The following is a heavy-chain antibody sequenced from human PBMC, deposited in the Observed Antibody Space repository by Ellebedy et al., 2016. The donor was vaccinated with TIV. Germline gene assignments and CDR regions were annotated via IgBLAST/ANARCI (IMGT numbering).Heavy chain of an antibody. CDR1: GGTFTSHA. J-gene: IGHJ3*02. Sequence: ASVKVSCKASGGTFTSHAFTWVRQAPGQGLEWMGRIIPIFDMANYAQKFQGRVTISAEKSTSTAYLYLSSLRSEDTAVYYCATTGDSRGRQGDDALDIWGQGTMVTVSS. D-gene: IGHD3-22*01. CDR3: ATTGDSRGRQGDDALDI. CDR2: IIPIFDMA. V-gene: IGHV1-69*04.